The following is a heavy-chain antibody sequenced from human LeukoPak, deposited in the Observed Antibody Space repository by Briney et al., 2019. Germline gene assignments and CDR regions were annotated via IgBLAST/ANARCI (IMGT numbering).Heavy chain of an antibody. Sequence: GGSLRLSCAASGFTFSSYAMSWVRQAPGKGLEWVSAISGSGGSTYYADSVKGRFTISRDNSKNTLYLQMNSLRAEDTAVYYCAKSIGRTPWIQHGSDYWGQGTLVTVSS. D-gene: IGHD5-18*01. CDR1: GFTFSSYA. CDR3: AKSIGRTPWIQHGSDY. J-gene: IGHJ4*02. V-gene: IGHV3-23*01. CDR2: ISGSGGST.